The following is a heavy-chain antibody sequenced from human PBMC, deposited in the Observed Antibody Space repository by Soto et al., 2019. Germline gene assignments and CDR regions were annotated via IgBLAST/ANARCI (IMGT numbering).Heavy chain of an antibody. D-gene: IGHD3-22*01. CDR1: GGAFNNYA. J-gene: IGHJ6*02. V-gene: IGHV1-69*06. CDR3: ARDYYDSTGHAKFYYYGLDV. Sequence: SVKVSCKASGGAFNNYAISWVRQAPGQGLEWMGGIVPIFGTASYAQKFQGRVTITADKSTSTAYMDLSSLRSEDTAVYYCARDYYDSTGHAKFYYYGLDVWGQGTTVTVSS. CDR2: IVPIFGTA.